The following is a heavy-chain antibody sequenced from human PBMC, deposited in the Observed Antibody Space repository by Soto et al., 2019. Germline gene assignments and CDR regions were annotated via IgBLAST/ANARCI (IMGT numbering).Heavy chain of an antibody. J-gene: IGHJ4*02. Sequence: PGGSLRLSCAASGFTFSYYAMNWVRQAPGKGLEWVSSISSSSSYIYYADSVKGRFTISRDNAKNSLYLQMNSLRAEDTAVYYCARDNPYYYDSSGYYDSRTFDYWGQGTLVTVSS. CDR1: GFTFSYYA. V-gene: IGHV3-21*01. CDR2: ISSSSSYI. CDR3: ARDNPYYYDSSGYYDSRTFDY. D-gene: IGHD3-22*01.